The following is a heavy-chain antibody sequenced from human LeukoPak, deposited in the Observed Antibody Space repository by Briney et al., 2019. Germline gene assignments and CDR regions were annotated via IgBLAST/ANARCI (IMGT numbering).Heavy chain of an antibody. CDR1: GGSISSYY. D-gene: IGHD3-9*01. CDR2: IYYSGST. V-gene: IGHV4-59*01. Sequence: SETLSLTCTVSGGSISSYYWSWIRQPPGKGLEWIGYIYYSGSTNYNPSLKSRVTISVDTSKNQFSLKLSSVTAADTAVYYCASFDWLRYYFDYWGQGTLVTVSS. CDR3: ASFDWLRYYFDY. J-gene: IGHJ4*02.